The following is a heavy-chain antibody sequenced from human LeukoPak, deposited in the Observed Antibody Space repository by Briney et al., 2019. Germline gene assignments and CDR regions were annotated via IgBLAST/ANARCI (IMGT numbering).Heavy chain of an antibody. CDR3: AREPKQWLTPIDY. J-gene: IGHJ4*02. Sequence: GGSLRLSCAASGFIFSDYYMSWIRQAPGKGLEWISYITSSSSIIYYADSVKGRFTISRDNAKNSVYLQMNSLRAEDTAVYYCAREPKQWLTPIDYWGQGTLVTVSS. CDR2: ITSSSSII. D-gene: IGHD6-19*01. V-gene: IGHV3-11*04. CDR1: GFIFSDYY.